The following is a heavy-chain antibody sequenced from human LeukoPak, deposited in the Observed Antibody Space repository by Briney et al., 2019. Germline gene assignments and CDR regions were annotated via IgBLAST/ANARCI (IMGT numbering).Heavy chain of an antibody. CDR2: ISYDVIDK. Sequence: GGSLRLFCAASGFTFNIYRMHWVRQATGKGLEWGAVISYDVIDKFYADSVKGRFPISRDNSKNTLYPQMNSLRAEDTAVYYCAKDTKVYYGSGSYAPDFWGQGTLVTVSP. J-gene: IGHJ4*02. CDR3: AKDTKVYYGSGSYAPDF. CDR1: GFTFNIYR. D-gene: IGHD3-10*01. V-gene: IGHV3-30*18.